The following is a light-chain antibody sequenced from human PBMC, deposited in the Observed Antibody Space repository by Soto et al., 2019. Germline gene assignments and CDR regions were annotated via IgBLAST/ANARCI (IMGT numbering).Light chain of an antibody. J-gene: IGLJ1*01. CDR1: SGDVGGHNY. CDR2: EVT. CDR3: TSYTRSATPYV. Sequence: QSALTQPASVSGSPGQSITISCTGTSGDVGGHNYVSWYQQHPGRAPKLMIYEVTNRPTGVSNRFSGSRSRNTASLTISGLQAEDEADYYCTSYTRSATPYVYGSGTKLTVL. V-gene: IGLV2-14*01.